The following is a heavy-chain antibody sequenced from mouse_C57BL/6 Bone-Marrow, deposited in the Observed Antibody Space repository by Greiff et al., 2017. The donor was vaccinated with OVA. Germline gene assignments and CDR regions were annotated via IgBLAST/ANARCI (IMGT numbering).Heavy chain of an antibody. CDR1: GYTFTSSW. CDR3: ARGRAD. CDR2: IYPGSGST. V-gene: IGHV1-55*01. Sequence: VQLQQSGAELVKPGASVKMSCKASGYTFTSSWITWVKRRPGQGLEWIGDIYPGSGSTNYNEKFKSKATLTVDTSSSTADMQLSSLTSEDSAVYYWARGRADWGQGTLVTVSA. J-gene: IGHJ3*01.